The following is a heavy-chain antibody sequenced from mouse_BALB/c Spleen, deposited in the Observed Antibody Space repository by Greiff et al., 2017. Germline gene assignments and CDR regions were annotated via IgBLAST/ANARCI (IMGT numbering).Heavy chain of an antibody. CDR3: ARTGTAYYGNYGDFDY. J-gene: IGHJ2*01. CDR1: GYSFTGYT. V-gene: IGHV1-18*01. D-gene: IGHD2-10*01. Sequence: VQLQQSGPELVKPGASMKISCKASGYSFTGYTMNWVKQSHGKNLEWIGLINPYNGGTSYNQKFKGKATLTVDKSSSTAYMELLSLTSEDSAVYYCARTGTAYYGNYGDFDYWGQGTTLTVSS. CDR2: INPYNGGT.